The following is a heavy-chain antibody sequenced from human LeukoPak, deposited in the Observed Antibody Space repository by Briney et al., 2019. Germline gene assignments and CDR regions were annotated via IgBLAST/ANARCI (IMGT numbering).Heavy chain of an antibody. D-gene: IGHD2-15*01. CDR1: GFTFSSYT. Sequence: GGSLRLSCAASGFTFSSYTMNWVRQAPGKGLEWVSSISSSSRSIYYADAVKGQFTISRDNAKNSLYLQMNSLRAEDTAVYYCARGSEYCSGGTCYLNWFDPWGQGTLVTVSS. CDR2: ISSSSRSI. V-gene: IGHV3-21*01. CDR3: ARGSEYCSGGTCYLNWFDP. J-gene: IGHJ5*02.